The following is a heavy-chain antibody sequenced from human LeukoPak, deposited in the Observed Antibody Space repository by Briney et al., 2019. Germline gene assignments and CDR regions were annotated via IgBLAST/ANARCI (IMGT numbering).Heavy chain of an antibody. J-gene: IGHJ4*02. CDR3: ARLNGGN. CDR1: GGSFIGYD. Sequence: SETLSLTCAVYGGSFIGYDWTWIRQPPGKGLEWIGEINHSGGTNYNPSLKSRVTISVDTSRNQFSLKLSSVTAADTAVYYCARLNGGNWGQGTLVTVSS. V-gene: IGHV4-34*01. CDR2: INHSGGT. D-gene: IGHD3-16*01.